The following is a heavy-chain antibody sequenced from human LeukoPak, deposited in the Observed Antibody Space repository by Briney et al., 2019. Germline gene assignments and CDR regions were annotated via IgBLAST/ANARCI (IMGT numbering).Heavy chain of an antibody. V-gene: IGHV5-10-1*01. CDR1: EYSFSSYW. D-gene: IGHD2-21*02. J-gene: IGHJ4*02. Sequence: GESLKISCKGYEYSFSSYWIGWVRQMPGKGLEWMGRIDPSDSYTNYSPSFQGHVTISADKSISTAYLQWSSLKASDTAMYYCASCGGDCYSSLWWGQGTLVTVSS. CDR2: IDPSDSYT. CDR3: ASCGGDCYSSLW.